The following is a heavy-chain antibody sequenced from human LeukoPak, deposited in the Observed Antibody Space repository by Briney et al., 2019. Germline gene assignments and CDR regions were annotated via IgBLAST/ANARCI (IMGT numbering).Heavy chain of an antibody. J-gene: IGHJ4*02. CDR3: AREGVHSFDY. Sequence: SETLSLTCTVSGYSISSGYYWGWIRQPPGKGLEWIGSIYHSGSTYYNPSLKSRVTISVDTSKNQFSLKLSSVTAADTAVYYCAREGVHSFDYWGQGTLVTVSS. D-gene: IGHD1-1*01. CDR2: IYHSGST. CDR1: GYSISSGYY. V-gene: IGHV4-38-2*02.